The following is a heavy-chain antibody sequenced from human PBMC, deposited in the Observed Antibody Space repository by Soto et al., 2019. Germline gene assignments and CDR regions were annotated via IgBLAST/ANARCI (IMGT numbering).Heavy chain of an antibody. CDR3: AKDHVTVVAGSTFDY. Sequence: PSETLSLTCTVSGYSISSGSYWGWIRQPPGKGPEWIASIYHGGTTFYNPSLKSRVTVSVDKSNNQFSLKLRSVTAADTAVYYFAKDHVTVVAGSTFDYWGHGTLVTVSS. V-gene: IGHV4-38-2*02. J-gene: IGHJ4*01. CDR2: IYHGGTT. D-gene: IGHD6-19*01. CDR1: GYSISSGSY.